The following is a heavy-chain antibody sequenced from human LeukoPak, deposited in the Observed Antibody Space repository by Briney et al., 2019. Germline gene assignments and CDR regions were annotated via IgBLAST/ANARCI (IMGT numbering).Heavy chain of an antibody. J-gene: IGHJ4*02. CDR1: GYTFTSYG. CDR3: ARDGVVVISDY. V-gene: IGHV1-2*02. Sequence: ASVKVSCKASGYTFTSYGVSWVRQAPGQGLEWMGWINPNSGGTNYAQKFQGRVTMTRDTSISTAYMELSRLRSDDTAVYYCARDGVVVISDYWGQGTLVTVSS. D-gene: IGHD3-22*01. CDR2: INPNSGGT.